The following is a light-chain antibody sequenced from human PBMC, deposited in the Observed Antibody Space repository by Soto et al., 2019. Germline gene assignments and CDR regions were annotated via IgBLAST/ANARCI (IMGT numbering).Light chain of an antibody. J-gene: IGKJ2*01. Sequence: DVVMTQSPLSLPVTLGQPASISCRSSQSLVYRDGNTYLYWFQQRPGQSPRRLIYWVSNRDSGVPDRFSGSGSGTDFTLRISRVEAEDVGVYYCMQSAYWPHNFGQGTKLEIK. CDR3: MQSAYWPHN. CDR2: WVS. CDR1: QSLVYRDGNTY. V-gene: IGKV2-30*01.